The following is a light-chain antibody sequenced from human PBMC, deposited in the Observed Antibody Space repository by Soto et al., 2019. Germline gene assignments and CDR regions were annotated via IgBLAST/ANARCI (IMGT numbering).Light chain of an antibody. J-gene: IGLJ2*01. CDR2: YDS. CDR3: QVWDSSSDHPVV. CDR1: NIGSKS. V-gene: IGLV3-21*04. Sequence: SYELTQPPSVSVAPGKTARITCGGNNIGSKSVHWYQQKPGQAPVLVIYYDSDRPSGIPERFSGSNSGNTATLTISRVEAGDEADYYCQVWDSSSDHPVVFGGGTQLPS.